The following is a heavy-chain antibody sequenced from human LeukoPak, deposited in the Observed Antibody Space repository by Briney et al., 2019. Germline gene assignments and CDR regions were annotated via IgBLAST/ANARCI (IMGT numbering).Heavy chain of an antibody. CDR1: GGSISSSSYY. CDR2: IYYSGST. V-gene: IGHV4-39*01. J-gene: IGHJ3*02. CDR3: ARPSALYDAFDI. Sequence: PSEALSLTCTVSGGSISSSSYYWGWIRQPPGKGLEWIGSIYYSGSTYYNPSLKSRVTISVDTSKNQFSLKLSSVTAADTAVYYCARPSALYDAFDIWGQGTMVTVSS.